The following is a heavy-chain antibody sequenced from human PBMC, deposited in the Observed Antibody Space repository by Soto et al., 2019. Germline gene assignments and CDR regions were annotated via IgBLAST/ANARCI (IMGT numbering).Heavy chain of an antibody. J-gene: IGHJ6*03. CDR2: VDPDNVHT. D-gene: IGHD6-13*01. V-gene: IGHV1-18*01. CDR3: ARGAASGYSYFYYMDV. CDR1: GGTFSSYA. Sequence: ASVKVSCKASGGTFSSYAISWVRQAPGQGLEWMGRVDPDNVHTKYAQKLQGRVTMATDTATNTAYMELRSLTFDDTAVYYCARGAASGYSYFYYMDVWGKGTTVTSP.